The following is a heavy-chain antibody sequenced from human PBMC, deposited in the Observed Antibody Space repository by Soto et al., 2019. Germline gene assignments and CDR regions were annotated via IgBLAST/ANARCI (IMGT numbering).Heavy chain of an antibody. Sequence: QAQLVQSGAEVKKPGASANISCKASGYTFTRYNIHWVRQAPGQGLEWMGIIDTRGGSADYTQRFQGRGTMTRDTSTGTVYMELSSLGSEDTAVYYCARDLPRDLVRGSFDIWGQGTLGTVSS. CDR2: IDTRGGSA. D-gene: IGHD3-10*02. CDR1: GYTFTRYN. J-gene: IGHJ3*02. CDR3: ARDLPRDLVRGSFDI. V-gene: IGHV1-46*01.